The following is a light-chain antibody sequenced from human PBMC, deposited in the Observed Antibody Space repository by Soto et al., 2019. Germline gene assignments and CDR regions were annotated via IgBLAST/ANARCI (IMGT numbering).Light chain of an antibody. CDR2: KAS. CDR1: KMVSSW. V-gene: IGKV1-5*03. Sequence: DVQLTQSPSTLSASVGDRVTITCGAGKMVSSWLAWYQAKQGKAPNLLIYKASTLESGVPSSFSGSGSGTEFNLTISSLQPDDFATYYCQQYRSYSWTFGQGTKVEI. CDR3: QQYRSYSWT. J-gene: IGKJ1*01.